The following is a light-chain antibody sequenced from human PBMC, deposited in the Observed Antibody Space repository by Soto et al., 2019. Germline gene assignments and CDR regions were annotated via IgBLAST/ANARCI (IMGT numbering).Light chain of an antibody. CDR2: LGS. J-gene: IGKJ2*01. V-gene: IGKV2-28*01. CDR1: QSLLHSNGYNY. CDR3: MQVLQTPYT. Sequence: EIVMTQSPVSLPVTPDETASISCRSSQSLLHSNGYNYLNWLLQKPGQSPQLLIYLGSSRASGVPDRFSGSGSGTDFTLNISKVEAEDVGVYYCMQVLQTPYTFGQGSKLEIK.